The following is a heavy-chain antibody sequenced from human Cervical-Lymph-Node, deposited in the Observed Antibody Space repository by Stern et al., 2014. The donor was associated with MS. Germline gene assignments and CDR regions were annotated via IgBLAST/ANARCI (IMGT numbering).Heavy chain of an antibody. CDR2: ISSSGGTI. Sequence: VQLLESGGGLVQPGGSLRLSCAASGFTFNSHNMNWVRQAPGKGLEWISYISSSGGTISYADSVKGRFTISRDRTKSSLYLQMNSLRDEDTAVYYCARDGVLDVWGGVYPCDSWGQGTLVTVSA. CDR1: GFTFNSHN. D-gene: IGHD3-16*01. V-gene: IGHV3-48*02. CDR3: ARDGVLDVWGGVYPCDS. J-gene: IGHJ4*02.